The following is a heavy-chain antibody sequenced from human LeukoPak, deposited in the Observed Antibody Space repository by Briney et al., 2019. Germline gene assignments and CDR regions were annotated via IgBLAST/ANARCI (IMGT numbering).Heavy chain of an antibody. CDR3: ARLLSYDFWSGYRHTYMDV. J-gene: IGHJ6*03. CDR1: GGSISSSNW. D-gene: IGHD3-3*01. V-gene: IGHV4-4*02. Sequence: SETLSLTCAVSGGSISSSNWWSWVRQPPGKGLEWIGEIYHSGSTNYNPSLKSRVTISVDKSKNQFSLKLSSVTAADTAVYYCARLLSYDFWSGYRHTYMDVWGKGTTVTVSS. CDR2: IYHSGST.